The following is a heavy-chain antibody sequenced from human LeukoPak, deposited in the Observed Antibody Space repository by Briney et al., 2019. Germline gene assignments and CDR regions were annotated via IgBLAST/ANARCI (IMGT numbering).Heavy chain of an antibody. CDR2: IYYSGST. CDR1: GGSISSYY. V-gene: IGHV4-59*12. D-gene: IGHD4-23*01. CDR3: ARERPLDTVVSQDF. J-gene: IGHJ4*02. Sequence: SETLXLTCTVSGGSISSYYWSWIRQPPGKGLEWIGYIYYSGSTNYNPSLKSRVTISVDTSKNQFSLDLSSVTAADTAVYYCARERPLDTVVSQDFWGQGTLVIVSS.